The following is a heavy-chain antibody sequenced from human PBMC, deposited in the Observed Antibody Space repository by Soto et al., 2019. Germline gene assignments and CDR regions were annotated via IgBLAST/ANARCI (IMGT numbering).Heavy chain of an antibody. D-gene: IGHD5-12*01. V-gene: IGHV4-59*01. J-gene: IGHJ3*02. CDR1: GGSISSYY. CDR2: IYYSGST. Sequence: SSETLSLTCTVSGGSISSYYWSWIRQPPGKGLEWIGYIYYSGSTNYNPSLKSRVTISVDTSKNQFSLKLSSVTAADTAAYYCAREYIGYSGSDDAFDIWGQGTMVTVSS. CDR3: AREYIGYSGSDDAFDI.